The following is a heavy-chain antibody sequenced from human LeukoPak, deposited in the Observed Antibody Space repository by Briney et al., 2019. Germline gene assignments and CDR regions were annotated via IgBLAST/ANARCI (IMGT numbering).Heavy chain of an antibody. D-gene: IGHD6-19*01. J-gene: IGHJ4*02. CDR1: GFTFSSYA. CDR3: ARRSRVSSGWFDY. V-gene: IGHV3-23*01. CDR2: ITRSGTTT. Sequence: PGGSLRLSCAASGFTFSSYAMGWVRQAPGKGLEWVSAITRSGTTTYFADSVRGHFTISRDNSENTLNLEINGLRADDTALYYCARRSRVSSGWFDYWGQGTLVTVAS.